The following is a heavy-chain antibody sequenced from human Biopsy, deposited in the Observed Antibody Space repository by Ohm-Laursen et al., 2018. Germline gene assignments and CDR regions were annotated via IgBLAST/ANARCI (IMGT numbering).Heavy chain of an antibody. Sequence: SSVKVSCKASGGTFSNYEISWVRQAPGEGLEWMGGIIAVSGLVNYAPKFQGRVSITADKSTTTAYMELSNLKSEDTAVYYCATPFQYYDSWGGYPPFDHWGQGTLVTVSS. CDR1: GGTFSNYE. V-gene: IGHV1-69*17. J-gene: IGHJ4*02. D-gene: IGHD3-3*01. CDR2: IIAVSGLV. CDR3: ATPFQYYDSWGGYPPFDH.